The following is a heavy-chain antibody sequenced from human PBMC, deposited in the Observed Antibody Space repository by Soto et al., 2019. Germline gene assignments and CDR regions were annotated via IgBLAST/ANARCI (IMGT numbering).Heavy chain of an antibody. CDR3: ARDLGITVIVVPHYGLDI. CDR2: IRSKPYGETT. V-gene: IGHV3-49*04. Sequence: PGGSLRLSCTASGFTFADYSMTWVRQAPGKGLDWVGFIRSKPYGETTEYAASVKGRFTISRDDSKNIAYLQMNSLKTEDTAVYYCARDLGITVIVVPHYGLDIWGQGTMVTVS. J-gene: IGHJ3*02. CDR1: GFTFADYS. D-gene: IGHD3-22*01.